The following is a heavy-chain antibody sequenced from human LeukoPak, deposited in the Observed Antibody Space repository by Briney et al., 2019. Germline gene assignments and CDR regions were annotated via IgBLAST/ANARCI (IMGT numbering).Heavy chain of an antibody. D-gene: IGHD6-13*01. CDR1: GYTFTGYY. V-gene: IGHV1-2*02. CDR3: ARDHAAYSSSWYDFDY. Sequence: ASVKVSCKASGYTFTGYYMHWVRQAPGQGLEWMGWINPNSGGTNYAQKFQGRVTMTRDTSISTAYMELSRPRSDDTAVYYCARDHAAYSSSWYDFDYWGQGTLVTVSS. CDR2: INPNSGGT. J-gene: IGHJ4*02.